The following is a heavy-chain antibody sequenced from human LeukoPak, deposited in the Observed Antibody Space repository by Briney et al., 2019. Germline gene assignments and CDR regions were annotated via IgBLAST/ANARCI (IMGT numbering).Heavy chain of an antibody. V-gene: IGHV3-30*04. Sequence: GGSLRLSCAASGFTFSSYEMNWVRQAPGKGLEWVTIISYDGTNKYYADSVKGRFTISRDNSKNTLYLQMNSLRAEDTAVYYCARENERGFDYWGQGTLVTVSS. D-gene: IGHD1-1*01. CDR2: ISYDGTNK. J-gene: IGHJ4*02. CDR1: GFTFSSYE. CDR3: ARENERGFDY.